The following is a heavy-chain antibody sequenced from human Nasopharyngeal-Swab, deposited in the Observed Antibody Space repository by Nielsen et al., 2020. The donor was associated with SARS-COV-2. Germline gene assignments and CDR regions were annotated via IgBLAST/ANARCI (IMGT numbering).Heavy chain of an antibody. CDR3: ARARRGYTYGYMDDY. Sequence: GESLKISCAASGFTFSDFYMSWIRQAPGKGLEWVSSISSSGYTIYYADSVKGRFTISRDNAKNSMYLQMNSLRAEDTAVYYCARARRGYTYGYMDDYWGQGTLVTVSS. CDR2: ISSSGYTI. J-gene: IGHJ4*02. V-gene: IGHV3-11*04. D-gene: IGHD5-18*01. CDR1: GFTFSDFY.